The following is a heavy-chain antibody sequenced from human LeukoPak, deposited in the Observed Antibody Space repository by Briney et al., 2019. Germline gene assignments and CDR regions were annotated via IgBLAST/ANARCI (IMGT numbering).Heavy chain of an antibody. D-gene: IGHD5-24*01. CDR2: IYYSGST. Sequence: SETLSLTCTVSGGSISSSSYYWGWIRQPPGKGLEWIGSIYYSGSTYYNPSLKSRVTISVDTSENQFSLKLSSVTAADTAVYYCASPRDGYNYDFDYWGQGTLVTVSS. CDR1: GGSISSSSYY. CDR3: ASPRDGYNYDFDY. J-gene: IGHJ4*02. V-gene: IGHV4-39*01.